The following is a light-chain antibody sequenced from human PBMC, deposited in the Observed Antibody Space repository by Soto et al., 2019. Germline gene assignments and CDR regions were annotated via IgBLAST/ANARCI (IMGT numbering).Light chain of an antibody. J-gene: IGKJ4*01. CDR1: QDISSY. V-gene: IGKV1-9*01. CDR2: AAS. CDR3: QQLNSYPLT. Sequence: DLQLTQSPSFLSPSVGDRVTITCRASQDISSYLAWYQQKPGKAPKLLIYAASTLQSGVPSRFSGSGSGTEFTLTISSLQPEDFATYYCQQLNSYPLTFGGGTKVEIK.